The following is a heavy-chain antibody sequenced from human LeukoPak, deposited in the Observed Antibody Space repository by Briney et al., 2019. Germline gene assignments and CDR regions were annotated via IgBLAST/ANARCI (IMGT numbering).Heavy chain of an antibody. J-gene: IGHJ4*02. Sequence: PGRSLSLSRAASGFTFNKYRMLWVRQAPGKGLESVSRINTHGTATTYADFAKGRFTSYRHNAVNTMSLQMNRGRGEDPPMTYCATKQWLAPPPDSWGQGAPVTVSS. CDR2: INTHGTAT. CDR3: ATKQWLAPPPDS. CDR1: GFTFNKYR. V-gene: IGHV3-74*01. D-gene: IGHD6-19*01.